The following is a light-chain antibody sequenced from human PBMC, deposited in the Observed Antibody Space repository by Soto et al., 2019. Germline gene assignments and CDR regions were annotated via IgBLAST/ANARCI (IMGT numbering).Light chain of an antibody. V-gene: IGKV3-11*01. Sequence: EIVMTHSPATLSLSPGERATLSCRASQSVSSNVAWYQQIPGQTPRLLIYGASTRATGIPARFSGSGSGTDFTLTISSLEPEDFAVYYCQQRSNWPPITFGQGTRLEIK. CDR1: QSVSSN. J-gene: IGKJ5*01. CDR2: GAS. CDR3: QQRSNWPPIT.